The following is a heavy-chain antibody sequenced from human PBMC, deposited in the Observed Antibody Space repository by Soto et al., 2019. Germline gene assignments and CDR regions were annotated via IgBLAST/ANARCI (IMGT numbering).Heavy chain of an antibody. CDR1: GFTFSSYA. J-gene: IGHJ4*02. D-gene: IGHD1-26*01. CDR3: ARRGSGSYYDY. V-gene: IGHV3-23*01. CDR2: ISGSGDST. Sequence: EVQLLESGGGLVQPGGSLRLSCAASGFTFSSYAMRWVPQAPVKGLEWVSAISGSGDSTYYADSVKGRFTISRDNSKNTLYLQMNSLRAEDTAVYYCARRGSGSYYDYWGQGTLVTVSS.